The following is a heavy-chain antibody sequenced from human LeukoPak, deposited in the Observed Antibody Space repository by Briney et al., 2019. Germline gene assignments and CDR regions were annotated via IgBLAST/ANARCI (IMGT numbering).Heavy chain of an antibody. J-gene: IGHJ6*03. CDR2: INIGSTYM. CDR3: ARVAATTGRTYHYYYMDL. D-gene: IGHD1-1*01. CDR1: GFYFSSYS. V-gene: IGHV3-21*01. Sequence: PGGSLRLSCGASGFYFSSYSMNWVRQAPGKGREWVSSINIGSTYMYYADSLKGRFTIPRDNANNSLHLQMDRLSAEDTAVYFCARVAATTGRTYHYYYMDLWGKGTTVTVSS.